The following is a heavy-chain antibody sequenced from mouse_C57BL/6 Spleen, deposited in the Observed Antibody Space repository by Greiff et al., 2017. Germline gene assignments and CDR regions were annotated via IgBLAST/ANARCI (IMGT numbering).Heavy chain of an antibody. D-gene: IGHD3-2*02. CDR2: IYPGSGNT. CDR1: GYTFTDYS. Sequence: QVQLKESGAELVRPGASVKLSCKASGYTFTDYSINWVKQRPGQGLEWIARIYPGSGNTYYNEKFKGKATLTAEKSSSTAYMQLSSLTSEDSAVYFCARKTAQGFDYWGQGTTLTVSS. CDR3: ARKTAQGFDY. V-gene: IGHV1-76*01. J-gene: IGHJ2*01.